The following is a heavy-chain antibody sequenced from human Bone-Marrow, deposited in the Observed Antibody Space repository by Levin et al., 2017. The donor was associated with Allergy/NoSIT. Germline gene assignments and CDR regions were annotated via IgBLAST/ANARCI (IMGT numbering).Heavy chain of an antibody. CDR1: GFIFSKYS. V-gene: IGHV3-21*01. CDR2: ISSASSYI. D-gene: IGHD1/OR15-1a*01. Sequence: GGSLRLSCAASGFIFSKYSLHWVRQSPGKGLEWVSSISSASSYIFYADSVKGRFTISRDNAKNSMSLEMNSLRAEDTAVYYCVRSESITGTEDLKVMDVWGQGTTVTVSS. J-gene: IGHJ6*02. CDR3: VRSESITGTEDLKVMDV.